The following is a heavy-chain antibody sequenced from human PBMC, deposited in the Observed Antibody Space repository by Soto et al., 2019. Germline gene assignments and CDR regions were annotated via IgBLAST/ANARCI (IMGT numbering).Heavy chain of an antibody. V-gene: IGHV1-69*13. CDR2: IIPIFGTA. D-gene: IGHD6-6*01. J-gene: IGHJ5*02. CDR3: ARALRYSSSSDHVGNWFDP. Sequence: GASVKVSCKASGGTFSSYAISWVRQAPGQGLEWMGGIIPIFGTANYAQKFQGRVTITADESTSTAYMELSSLRSEDTAVYYCARALRYSSSSDHVGNWFDPWGQGTLVTVSS. CDR1: GGTFSSYA.